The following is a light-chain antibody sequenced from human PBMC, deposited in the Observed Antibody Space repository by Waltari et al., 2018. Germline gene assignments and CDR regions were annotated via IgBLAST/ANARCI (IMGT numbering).Light chain of an antibody. J-gene: IGKJ4*01. V-gene: IGKV1-5*01. Sequence: EIRMTQSPSTLSASAGDRVIISCRARQSISKWLAWYQQKPGKAPTLLIYDASTLQSGIPARFSGTGSGTDFTLTISSLQPDDFATYYCQQYNSYSLLTFGGGTKVEIK. CDR1: QSISKW. CDR3: QQYNSYSLLT. CDR2: DAS.